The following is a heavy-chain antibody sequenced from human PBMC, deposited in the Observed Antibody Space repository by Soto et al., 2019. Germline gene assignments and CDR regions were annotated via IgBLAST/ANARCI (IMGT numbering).Heavy chain of an antibody. CDR3: ARDGPLYCSGGSCYSDAFDI. Sequence: ASVKVSCKASGYTFTSYGISWVRQAPGQGLEWMGWISAYNGNTNYAQKLQGRVTMTTDTSTNTAYMELRSLRSDDTAVYYCARDGPLYCSGGSCYSDAFDIWGQGTMVTVSS. V-gene: IGHV1-18*01. D-gene: IGHD2-15*01. J-gene: IGHJ3*02. CDR1: GYTFTSYG. CDR2: ISAYNGNT.